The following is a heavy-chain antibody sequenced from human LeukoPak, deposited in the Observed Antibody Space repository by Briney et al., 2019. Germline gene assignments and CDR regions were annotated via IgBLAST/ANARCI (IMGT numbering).Heavy chain of an antibody. CDR3: TTDTDRIAAADTQAY. J-gene: IGHJ4*02. V-gene: IGHV3-15*01. CDR2: IKSKNDGGTT. D-gene: IGHD6-13*01. Sequence: GGSLRLSCAASGVTVNSNYMNWVRQPPGKGLEWVGRIKSKNDGGTTDYAAHVKGRFNISRDDSKNTLYLQMNSLKTEDTAVYYCTTDTDRIAAADTQAYWGQGTLVTVSS. CDR1: GVTVNSNY.